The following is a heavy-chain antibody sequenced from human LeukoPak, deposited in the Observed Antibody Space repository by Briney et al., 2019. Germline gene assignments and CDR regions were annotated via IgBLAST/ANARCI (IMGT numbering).Heavy chain of an antibody. V-gene: IGHV1-8*01. CDR3: ARGPDSSSSRWWWFDP. Sequence: ASVKVSCKASGYTFTSYDINWVRQATGQGLEWMGWMNPYSGNTGYAQKFQGRVTMTRNTSISTAYMELSSLRCEDTTVYYCARGPDSSSSRWWWFDPWGQGTLVTVSS. CDR1: GYTFTSYD. D-gene: IGHD6-6*01. J-gene: IGHJ5*02. CDR2: MNPYSGNT.